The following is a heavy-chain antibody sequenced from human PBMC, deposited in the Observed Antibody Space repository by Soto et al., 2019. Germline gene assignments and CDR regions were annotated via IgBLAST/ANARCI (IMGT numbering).Heavy chain of an antibody. CDR3: ARDLPPDYYDSSGLDAFDI. CDR2: IYHSGST. J-gene: IGHJ3*02. D-gene: IGHD3-22*01. Sequence: SETLSLTCAVSGYSISSGYYWGWIRQPPGKGLEWIGSIYHSGSTYYNPSLKSRVTISVNTSKNQFSLKLSSVTAADTAVYYCARDLPPDYYDSSGLDAFDIWGQGTLVTV. V-gene: IGHV4-38-2*02. CDR1: GYSISSGYY.